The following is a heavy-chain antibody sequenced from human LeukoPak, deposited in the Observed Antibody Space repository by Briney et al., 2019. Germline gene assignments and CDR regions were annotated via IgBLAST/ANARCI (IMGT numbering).Heavy chain of an antibody. CDR3: AKPPHSSSWYMSPSFDY. J-gene: IGHJ4*02. Sequence: GGSLRLSCAASGFTVSSNYMSWVRQAPGKGLEWVSVIYSGGSTYYADSVKGRFTISRDNSKNTLYLQMNSLRAEDTAVYYCAKPPHSSSWYMSPSFDYWGQGTLVTVSS. CDR2: IYSGGST. V-gene: IGHV3-53*01. CDR1: GFTVSSNY. D-gene: IGHD6-13*01.